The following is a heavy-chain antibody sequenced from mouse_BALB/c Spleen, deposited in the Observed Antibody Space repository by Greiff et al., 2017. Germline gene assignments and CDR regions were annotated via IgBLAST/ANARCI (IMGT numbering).Heavy chain of an antibody. V-gene: IGHV1-14*01. CDR1: GYTFTSYV. J-gene: IGHJ1*01. D-gene: IGHD2-1*01. CDR2: INPYNDGT. Sequence: EVQLQQSGPELVKPGASVKMSCKASGYTFTSYVMHWVKQKPGQGLEWIGYINPYNDGTKYNEKFKGKATLTSDKSSSTAYMELSSLTSEDSAVYYCARVGNYVYFDVWGAGTTVTVSS. CDR3: ARVGNYVYFDV.